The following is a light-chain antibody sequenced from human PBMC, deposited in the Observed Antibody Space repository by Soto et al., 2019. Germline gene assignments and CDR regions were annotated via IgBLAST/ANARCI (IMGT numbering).Light chain of an antibody. V-gene: IGKV1-39*01. J-gene: IGKJ1*01. CDR2: AAS. CDR1: QSISRY. Sequence: IQVSQSPSSLSASVVDRVTITCRASQSISRYLNWYQQKPGKAPKLLIYAASSLLGAVPSTFSPSGSGTDFTLTISTLPPDDFALYYCPQSYSPHQAFGQRTKVDI. CDR3: PQSYSPHQA.